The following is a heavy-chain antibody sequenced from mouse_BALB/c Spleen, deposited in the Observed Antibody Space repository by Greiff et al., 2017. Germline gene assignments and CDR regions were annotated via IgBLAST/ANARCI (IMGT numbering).Heavy chain of an antibody. CDR3: ARGDGNLYAMDY. J-gene: IGHJ4*01. D-gene: IGHD2-1*01. Sequence: QVQLQQPGAELVRPGSSVKISCKASGYAFSSYWMNWVKQRPGQGLEWIGQIYPGDGDTNYNGKFKGKATLTADKSSSTAYMQLSSLTSEDSAVYFCARGDGNLYAMDYWGQGTSVTVSS. CDR1: GYAFSSYW. V-gene: IGHV1-80*01. CDR2: IYPGDGDT.